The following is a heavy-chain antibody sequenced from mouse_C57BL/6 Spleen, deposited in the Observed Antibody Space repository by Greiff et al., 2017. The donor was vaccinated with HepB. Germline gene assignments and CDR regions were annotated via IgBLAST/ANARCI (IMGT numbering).Heavy chain of an antibody. Sequence: DVHLVESGGGLVKPGGSLKLSCAASGFTFSSYTMSWVRQTPEKRLEWVATISGGGGNTYYPDSVKGRFTISRDNAKNTLYLQMSSLRSEDTALYYCARQNSWFAYWGQGTLVTVSA. CDR2: ISGGGGNT. CDR3: ARQNSWFAY. CDR1: GFTFSSYT. J-gene: IGHJ3*01. V-gene: IGHV5-9*01.